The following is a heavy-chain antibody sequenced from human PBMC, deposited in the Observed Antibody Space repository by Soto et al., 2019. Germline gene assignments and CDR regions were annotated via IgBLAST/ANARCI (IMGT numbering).Heavy chain of an antibody. CDR3: ARDRPLTMVRGVIITSAYFDY. V-gene: IGHV6-1*01. D-gene: IGHD3-10*01. J-gene: IGHJ4*02. Sequence: SQTLSLTCAISGDSVSSNSAAWNWVRQSPSRGLEWLGRTYYRSKWYNDYAVSVKSRITINPDTSKNQFSLQLNSVTPEDTAVYYCARDRPLTMVRGVIITSAYFDYWGQGTLVTVSS. CDR2: TYYRSKWYN. CDR1: GDSVSSNSAA.